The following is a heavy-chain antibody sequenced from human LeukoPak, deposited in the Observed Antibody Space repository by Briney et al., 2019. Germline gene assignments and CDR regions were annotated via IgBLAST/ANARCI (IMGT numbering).Heavy chain of an antibody. CDR3: ARDLAAMVTGAFDI. D-gene: IGHD5-18*01. J-gene: IGHJ3*02. Sequence: GESLKISCKGSGYTFTTHWIGWVRQAPGKGLEWVSSISSSSSYIYYADSVKGRFTISRDNAKNSLYLQMNSLRAEDTAVYYCARDLAAMVTGAFDIWGQGTMVTVSS. CDR2: ISSSSSYI. CDR1: GYTFTTHW. V-gene: IGHV3-21*01.